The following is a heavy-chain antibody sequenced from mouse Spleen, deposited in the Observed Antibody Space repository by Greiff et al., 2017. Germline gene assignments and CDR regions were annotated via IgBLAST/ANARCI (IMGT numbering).Heavy chain of an antibody. V-gene: IGHV1-61*01. CDR1: GYTFTSYW. CDR3: ARGIYDGDYFDY. D-gene: IGHD2-3*01. Sequence: QVQLQQPGAELVRPGSSVKLSCKASGYTFTSYWMDWVKQRPGQGLEWIGNIYPSDSETHYNQKFKDKATLTVDKSSSTAYMQLSSLTSEDSGVYYCARGIYDGDYFDYWGQGTTLTVSS. J-gene: IGHJ2*01. CDR2: IYPSDSET.